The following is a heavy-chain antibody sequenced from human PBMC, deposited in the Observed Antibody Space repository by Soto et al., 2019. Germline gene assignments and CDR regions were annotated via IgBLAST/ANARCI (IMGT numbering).Heavy chain of an antibody. CDR1: GGSISSGGYY. CDR3: ARHNYGSGSTYFDY. Sequence: SETLSLTCTVSGGSISSGGYYWSWIRQHPGKGLEWIGYIYYSGSTFYTPTLKSRVTISVDTSKNQFSLKLSSMTAADTAVYYCARHNYGSGSTYFDYWGQGTLVTVSS. CDR2: IYYSGST. V-gene: IGHV4-31*03. J-gene: IGHJ4*02. D-gene: IGHD3-10*01.